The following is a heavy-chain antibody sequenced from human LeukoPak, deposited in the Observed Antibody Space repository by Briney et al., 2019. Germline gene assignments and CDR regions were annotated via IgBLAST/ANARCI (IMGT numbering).Heavy chain of an antibody. Sequence: GGSLRLSCAASGFTFSNYAMSWVRQAPGKGLEWASSISSSNDYADSVKGRFTISRDNSKNTLYLQMHSLRAEDTAVYYCAKGGNYYHFDYWGQGTLVTVSS. CDR2: ISSSN. CDR3: AKGGNYYHFDY. CDR1: GFTFSNYA. D-gene: IGHD3-10*01. J-gene: IGHJ4*02. V-gene: IGHV3-23*01.